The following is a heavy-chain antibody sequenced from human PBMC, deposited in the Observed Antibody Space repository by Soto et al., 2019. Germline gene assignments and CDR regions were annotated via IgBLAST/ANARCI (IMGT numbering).Heavy chain of an antibody. CDR1: GGSIRSGGYY. CDR2: IYYSGST. D-gene: IGHD4-17*01. CDR3: ARRTVTKGNSIDY. Sequence: QVQLQESVPGLVKPSQTLSLTCTVSGGSIRSGGYYWSWIRQHPGKGLEWIGYIYYSGSTYYNPSLQRLVTISVDTSKNQFSLKRSSVTDADTAVYYCARRTVTKGNSIDYWGQGTLVTVSS. V-gene: IGHV4-31*01. J-gene: IGHJ4*02.